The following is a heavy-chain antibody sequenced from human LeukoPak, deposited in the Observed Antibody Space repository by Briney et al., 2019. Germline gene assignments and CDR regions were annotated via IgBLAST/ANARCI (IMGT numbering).Heavy chain of an antibody. CDR2: IKQDGGEK. Sequence: PGGSLKLSCAASGFTFSTYSMSWVRQAPGRGLEWVANIKQDGGEKYYVDSVKGRFTISRDNARNSLYLQMNSLRAEDTAVYYCARGEAASTYYYYYYMDVWGKGTTVTVSS. CDR1: GFTFSTYS. D-gene: IGHD6-13*01. CDR3: ARGEAASTYYYYYYMDV. J-gene: IGHJ6*03. V-gene: IGHV3-7*03.